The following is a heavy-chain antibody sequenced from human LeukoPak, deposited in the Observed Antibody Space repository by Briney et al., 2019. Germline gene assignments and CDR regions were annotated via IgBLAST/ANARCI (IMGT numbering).Heavy chain of an antibody. J-gene: IGHJ4*02. CDR3: PRATAADTAMIYFDY. CDR1: GFTFSDYY. CDR2: ISSSGNII. Sequence: PGGSLRLSCAASGFTFSDYYMSWIRQAPGKGLEWVSYISSSGNIIYSADSVKGRFTISRDNAKNSLYLQINSLRAEDTAVYYCPRATAADTAMIYFDYWGQGPLVTVSS. D-gene: IGHD5-18*01. V-gene: IGHV3-11*01.